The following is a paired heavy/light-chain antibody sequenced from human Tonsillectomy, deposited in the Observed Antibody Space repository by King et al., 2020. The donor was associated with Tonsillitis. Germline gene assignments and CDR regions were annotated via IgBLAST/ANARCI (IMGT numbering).Heavy chain of an antibody. CDR2: IYHSGDT. CDR3: ASLDFWSGSRNDY. CDR1: GDSINSGAYS. D-gene: IGHD3-3*01. J-gene: IGHJ4*02. V-gene: IGHV4-30-2*01. Sequence: QLQLQESGSGLVKPSQTLSLTCTVSGDSINSGAYSWSWFRQPPGKGLEWIGYIYHSGDTYYNPSLKTRVTISLDKSENQFSLQLTSVTAADTAVYYCASLDFWSGSRNDYWGQGTLVTVSS.
Light chain of an antibody. J-gene: IGKJ4*01. CDR2: RAS. Sequence: DIQMTQSPSTLSASVGDRVTITCRASQSISYWLAWYQHKPGKAPKLLIYRASNLQSGVPSRFSGSGSGTDFTLTISSLQPDDFATYYCQQYDSYFLTFGGGTKVEIK. V-gene: IGKV1-5*03. CDR1: QSISYW. CDR3: QQYDSYFLT.